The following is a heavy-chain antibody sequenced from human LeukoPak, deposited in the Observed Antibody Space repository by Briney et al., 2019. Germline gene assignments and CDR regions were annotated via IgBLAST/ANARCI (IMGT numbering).Heavy chain of an antibody. Sequence: ASVKVSCKASGYTFTSYGISWVRQAPGQGLEWMGWISAYNGNTNYAQKLQGRVTMTTDTCTSTAYMELRSLRSDDTAVYYCARDRQYYDFWSGPDYWGQGTLVTVSS. CDR1: GYTFTSYG. V-gene: IGHV1-18*01. D-gene: IGHD3-3*01. CDR3: ARDRQYYDFWSGPDY. CDR2: ISAYNGNT. J-gene: IGHJ4*02.